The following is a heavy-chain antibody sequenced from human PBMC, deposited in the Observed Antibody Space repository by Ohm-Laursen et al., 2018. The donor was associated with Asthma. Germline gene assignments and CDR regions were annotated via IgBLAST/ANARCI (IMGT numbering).Heavy chain of an antibody. D-gene: IGHD2-2*01. Sequence: ASVKVSCNASGYTFTSYDINWVRQAPGQGLEWMGWISAYNGNTKYAQKFQGRVTMTTDTSTSTAYMELRSLRSDDTAVYYCARDPPPSCSSSINCYFIDYWGQGTLVTVSS. CDR3: ARDPPPSCSSSINCYFIDY. J-gene: IGHJ4*02. CDR1: GYTFTSYD. V-gene: IGHV1-18*01. CDR2: ISAYNGNT.